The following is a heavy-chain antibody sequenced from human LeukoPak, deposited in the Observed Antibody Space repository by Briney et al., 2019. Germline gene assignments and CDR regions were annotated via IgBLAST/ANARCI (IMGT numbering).Heavy chain of an antibody. V-gene: IGHV1-18*01. Sequence: ASVKVSCKASGYTFTSYGISWVRQAPGQGLEWMGWISAYNGNTNYAQKLQGRVTMTTDTSTSTAYMELRSLRSDDTGVYYCAKDRWDYCSGGSCYEFDYWGQGTLVTVSS. CDR2: ISAYNGNT. J-gene: IGHJ4*02. CDR3: AKDRWDYCSGGSCYEFDY. CDR1: GYTFTSYG. D-gene: IGHD2-15*01.